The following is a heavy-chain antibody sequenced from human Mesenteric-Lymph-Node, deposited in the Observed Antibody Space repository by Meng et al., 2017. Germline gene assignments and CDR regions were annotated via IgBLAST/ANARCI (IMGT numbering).Heavy chain of an antibody. J-gene: IGHJ4*02. CDR2: IKQDGSEK. V-gene: IGHV3-7*01. CDR3: AGAPNPKYYDY. CDR1: GLTVSIHW. Sequence: GESLKISCEASGLTVSIHWMNWVRQAPGKGLEWVANIKQDGSEKNDVDAVKGRFTISRDNAKSYLYLQMNSLRGEDTAVYFCAGAPNPKYYDYWGQGILVTVSS.